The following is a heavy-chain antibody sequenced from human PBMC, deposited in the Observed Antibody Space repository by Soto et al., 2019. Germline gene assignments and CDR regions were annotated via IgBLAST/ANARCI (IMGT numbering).Heavy chain of an antibody. D-gene: IGHD2-15*01. Sequence: QVQLVQSGAEVKKPGASVKVSCKASGYTFTSYAMHWVRQAPGQRLEWMGWFNAGNGNTKYSQKFQGRVTITRDTSASTAYMELSSLRSEDTAVYYCATYDGYCSGGSCYSDYWGQGTLVTVSS. CDR1: GYTFTSYA. J-gene: IGHJ4*02. CDR3: ATYDGYCSGGSCYSDY. V-gene: IGHV1-3*01. CDR2: FNAGNGNT.